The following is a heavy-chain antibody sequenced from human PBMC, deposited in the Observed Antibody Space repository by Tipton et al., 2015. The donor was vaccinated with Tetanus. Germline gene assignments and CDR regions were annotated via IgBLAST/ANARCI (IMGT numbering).Heavy chain of an antibody. CDR1: GASINAGGYL. Sequence: TLSLTCTVSGASINAGGYLWTWVRQHSGKGLEWIGNIYYTALTSYTPSLSGRVTISVDTSKNQFSLSLTSVTAADTAVYFCARGLPREPHYFDYWGQGKQVLVSS. CDR2: IYYTALT. D-gene: IGHD1-26*01. V-gene: IGHV4-31*03. J-gene: IGHJ4*02. CDR3: ARGLPREPHYFDY.